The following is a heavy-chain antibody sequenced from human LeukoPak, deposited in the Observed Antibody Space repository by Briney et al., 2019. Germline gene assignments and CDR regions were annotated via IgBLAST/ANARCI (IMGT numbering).Heavy chain of an antibody. CDR1: GFTFRTYS. J-gene: IGHJ3*02. Sequence: GGSLRLSCAASGFTFRTYSIHWVRQAPGKGLEWVTVVSADGRTQLYSDSVKGRFTVSRDNSLNTLHLQMNSLKTEDTAVYYCARVSSPIANWGHDAFDIWGQGTMVTVSS. D-gene: IGHD7-27*01. CDR2: VSADGRTQ. V-gene: IGHV3-30*03. CDR3: ARVSSPIANWGHDAFDI.